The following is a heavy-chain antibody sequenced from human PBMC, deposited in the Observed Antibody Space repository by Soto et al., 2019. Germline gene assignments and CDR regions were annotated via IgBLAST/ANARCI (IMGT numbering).Heavy chain of an antibody. CDR2: IYRTGGT. CDR3: ASRDPGTSVDY. J-gene: IGHJ4*02. D-gene: IGHD1-7*01. Sequence: SETLSLTCAVSGGSFTSNNWWTWIRQPPGQGLEWIGEIYRTGGTNYNPSLKSRVTISLDKSENQFSLKVTSLTAADTAVYYCASRDPGTSVDYWGQGTLVTVSS. V-gene: IGHV4-4*02. CDR1: GGSFTSNNW.